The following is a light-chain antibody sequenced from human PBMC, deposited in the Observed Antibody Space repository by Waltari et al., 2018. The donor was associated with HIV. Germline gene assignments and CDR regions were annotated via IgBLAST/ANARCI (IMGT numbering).Light chain of an antibody. V-gene: IGLV5-45*02. CDR1: SGINVGTYR. CDR2: YKSDSDK. Sequence: QAVLTQPSSLSASPGASASLTCTLRSGINVGTYRIYWYQQKPGSPPQYLLRYKSDSDKQQGSGVPSRFSGSSSGDERYLTISSLQSEDEADYYCLTWGTGTYVVFGGGTTVTVL. J-gene: IGLJ2*01. CDR3: LTWGTGTYVV.